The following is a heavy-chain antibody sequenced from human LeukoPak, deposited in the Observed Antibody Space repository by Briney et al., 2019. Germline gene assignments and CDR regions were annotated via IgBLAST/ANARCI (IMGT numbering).Heavy chain of an antibody. CDR2: LKQDGSVK. D-gene: IGHD4-23*01. CDR3: ATSADSPGNS. V-gene: IGHV3-7*01. CDR1: GFTFSTYW. Sequence: PGGSLRLSCVASGFTFSTYWMSWVRQAPGKGLEWVANLKQDGSVKHYVDSVKGRFTISRDSAKNSLYLQMTNLRAEDTAVYYCATSADSPGNSWGQGTLITVSS. J-gene: IGHJ4*02.